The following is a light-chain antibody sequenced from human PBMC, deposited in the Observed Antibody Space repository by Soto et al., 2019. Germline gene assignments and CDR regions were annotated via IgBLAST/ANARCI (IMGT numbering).Light chain of an antibody. CDR2: EVA. J-gene: IGLJ1*01. Sequence: QSLLTQPASVSGAPGRSITISCTGTSRDIGFYNYFSWYQQHPGKAPKLIIYEVAKRPSGVSSRFSGYKSGNKAYLTISGLQAEDEADYHCSSYTNPGTIYVFAEGTKVTVL. CDR3: SSYTNPGTIYV. V-gene: IGLV2-14*01. CDR1: SRDIGFYNY.